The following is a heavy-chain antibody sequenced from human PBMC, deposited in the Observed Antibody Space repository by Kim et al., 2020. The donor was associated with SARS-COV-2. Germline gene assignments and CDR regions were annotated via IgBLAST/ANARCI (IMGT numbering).Heavy chain of an antibody. CDR1: GGSISSSNW. V-gene: IGHV4-4*02. D-gene: IGHD3-9*01. CDR2: IYHSGST. J-gene: IGHJ5*02. Sequence: SETLSLTCAVSGGSISSSNWWWWVRQPPRGGLGWVGEIYHSGSTNYNPSLKSRVTISVDKSKNQFSLKLSPVTAADTAVYYCASRWGYDIFIGSWFDPWGQGTLVTVSS. CDR3: ASRWGYDIFIGSWFDP.